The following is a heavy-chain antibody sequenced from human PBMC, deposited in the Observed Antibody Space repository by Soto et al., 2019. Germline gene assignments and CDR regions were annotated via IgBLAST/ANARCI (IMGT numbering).Heavy chain of an antibody. CDR2: ISGSGGST. D-gene: IGHD5-18*01. J-gene: IGHJ4*02. Sequence: EVQLLESGGGLVQPGGSLRLSCAASGFTFSSYAMSWVRQAPGKGLEWVSAISGSGGSTYDADSVKGRFTISRDNSKNTLYLQMNSLRAEDTAVYYCAKDLYSYGYAPLDYWGQGTLVTVSS. V-gene: IGHV3-23*01. CDR3: AKDLYSYGYAPLDY. CDR1: GFTFSSYA.